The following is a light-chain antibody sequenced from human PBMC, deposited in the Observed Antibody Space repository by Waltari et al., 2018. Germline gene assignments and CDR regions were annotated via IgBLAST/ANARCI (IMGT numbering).Light chain of an antibody. CDR2: DDN. CDR1: SSNIGTHH. V-gene: IGLV1-47*01. CDR3: AAWDDSPSGYV. J-gene: IGLJ1*01. Sequence: HSVLTQPPSAAGTPGQRVTISCSGSSSNIGTHHVYWYQQFPGRAPRLLIYDDNHRPSGVPSRFSVYKSGTSASLVISGLRSDDEANYYCAAWDDSPSGYVFGTGTEVTVL.